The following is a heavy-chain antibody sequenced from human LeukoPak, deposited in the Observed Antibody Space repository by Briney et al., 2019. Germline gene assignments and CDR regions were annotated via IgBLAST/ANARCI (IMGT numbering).Heavy chain of an antibody. CDR2: ISYDGSNK. CDR1: GFTFSSYA. J-gene: IGHJ4*02. V-gene: IGHV3-30*10. Sequence: GGSLTLSCAASGFTFSSYAMHWVRQAPGKGLEGVAVISYDGSNKYYTDSVKGRFTISRDNSKNTLYLKMNSLRAEDTAVYYCARVATGTLGYWGQGTLVTVSS. D-gene: IGHD1-1*01. CDR3: ARVATGTLGY.